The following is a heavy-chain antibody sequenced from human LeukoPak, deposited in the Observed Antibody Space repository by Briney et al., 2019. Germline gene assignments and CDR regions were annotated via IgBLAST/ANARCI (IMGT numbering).Heavy chain of an antibody. V-gene: IGHV3-48*01. CDR1: GFTVSSYR. CDR2: ISSVDSAV. CDR3: AKDYYDSSGYYEYYYYGMDV. Sequence: GGSLRLSCAASGFTVSSYRMNWVRQAPGKGLEWISHISSVDSAVYYADSVKGRFTISRDNSKNTLYLQMNSLRAEDTAVYYCAKDYYDSSGYYEYYYYGMDVWGQGTTVTVSS. D-gene: IGHD3-22*01. J-gene: IGHJ6*02.